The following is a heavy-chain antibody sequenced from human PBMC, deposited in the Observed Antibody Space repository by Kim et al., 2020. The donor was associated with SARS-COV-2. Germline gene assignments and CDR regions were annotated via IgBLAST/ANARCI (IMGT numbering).Heavy chain of an antibody. CDR3: ARGLDSSGYYHY. D-gene: IGHD3-22*01. J-gene: IGHJ4*02. V-gene: IGHV1-46*01. Sequence: SYAQKVQDRVTLATDTSTSTVYMELSSLRFEDTAVYYCARGLDSSGYYHYWGQGTLVTVSS.